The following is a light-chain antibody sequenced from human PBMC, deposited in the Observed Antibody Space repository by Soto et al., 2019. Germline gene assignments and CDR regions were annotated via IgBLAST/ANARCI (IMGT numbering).Light chain of an antibody. CDR3: QQYDNWPRT. J-gene: IGKJ1*01. CDR1: QSVRSN. V-gene: IGKV3-15*01. Sequence: ETVSTMSPATLPEPQEERATLSCGASQSVRSNVAWYQQKPGQPPRLLIYDASTRATGIPSRFSGSGSGTEFTLTISSLKSEDFAVYYCQQYDNWPRTFGQGAKVDIK. CDR2: DAS.